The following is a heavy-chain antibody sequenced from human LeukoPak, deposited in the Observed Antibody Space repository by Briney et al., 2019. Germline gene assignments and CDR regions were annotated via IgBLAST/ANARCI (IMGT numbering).Heavy chain of an antibody. V-gene: IGHV4-59*01. CDR2: IDYRGST. Sequence: SETLSLTCTVSGDSISTYYWSWIRQPPGKGLEWIAYIDYRGSTTYNPSLRSRVTISVDTSRNQFSLKLYSVTAADTAVHYCARSRSGYSYDHAAFEIWGQGTMVTVSS. J-gene: IGHJ3*02. CDR1: GDSISTYY. D-gene: IGHD5-18*01. CDR3: ARSRSGYSYDHAAFEI.